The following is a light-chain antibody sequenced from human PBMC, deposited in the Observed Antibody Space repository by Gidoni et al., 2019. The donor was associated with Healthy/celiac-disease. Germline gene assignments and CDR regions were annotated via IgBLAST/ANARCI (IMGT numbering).Light chain of an antibody. CDR3: QQYYSTPLT. Sequence: DIVMTQSPDSRAVSLGERATINCKSSQSVLYSSNNKNYLAWYQQKPGQPPKLLIYWASTRESGVPDRFSGSGSGTDFTLTISSLQAEDVSVYYCQQYYSTPLTFGQGTKVELK. V-gene: IGKV4-1*01. J-gene: IGKJ1*01. CDR1: QSVLYSSNNKNY. CDR2: WAS.